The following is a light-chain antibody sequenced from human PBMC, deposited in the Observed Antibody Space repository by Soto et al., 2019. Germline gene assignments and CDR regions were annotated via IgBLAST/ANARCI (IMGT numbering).Light chain of an antibody. CDR2: ANT. CDR1: NSNIGAGSG. Sequence: QSVLTQPPSVTGAPGQRVTISCTGNNSNIGAGSGVNWYQQFPDKAPKLLIYANTHRPSGVPDRFSGSTSATSASLAITGLQTQDEADYYCQSFDSSLTGLIFGGGTKVTVL. J-gene: IGLJ2*01. CDR3: QSFDSSLTGLI. V-gene: IGLV1-40*01.